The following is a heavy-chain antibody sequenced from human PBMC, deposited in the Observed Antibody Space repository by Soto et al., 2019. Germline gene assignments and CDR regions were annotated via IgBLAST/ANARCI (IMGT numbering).Heavy chain of an antibody. Sequence: SETLSLTCTVSGGSISSYYWSWIRQPPGKGLEWIGYIYYSGSTNYNPSLKSRVTISVDTSKNQFSLKLSSVTAADTAVYYCARVWYYDILTGPGPFDPWAQRTLVTVSS. J-gene: IGHJ5*02. CDR1: GGSISSYY. V-gene: IGHV4-59*08. D-gene: IGHD3-9*01. CDR3: ARVWYYDILTGPGPFDP. CDR2: IYYSGST.